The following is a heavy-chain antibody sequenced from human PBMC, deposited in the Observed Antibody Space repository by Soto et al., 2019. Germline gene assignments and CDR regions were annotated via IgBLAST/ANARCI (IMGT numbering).Heavy chain of an antibody. CDR2: IHSDGSST. D-gene: IGHD1-26*01. V-gene: IGHV3-74*01. Sequence: EVQLLESGGGLVQPGESLRLSCAASGFTFSYYWMHWVRQAPGMGLVCVSRIHSDGSSTTYADSVKGRFTISRDNARNTLYLQMNSLRAEDTAVYYCARGDRGAFDLWGQGTVVTVSS. CDR3: ARGDRGAFDL. J-gene: IGHJ3*01. CDR1: GFTFSYYW.